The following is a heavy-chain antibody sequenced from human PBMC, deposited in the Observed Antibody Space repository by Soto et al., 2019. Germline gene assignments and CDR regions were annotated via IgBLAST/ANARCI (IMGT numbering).Heavy chain of an antibody. CDR1: GFTFSSYS. Sequence: GGSLRLSCAASGFTFSSYSMNWVRQAPGKGLEWVSYISSSSTLYYADSVKGRFTISRDNAKNSLYLQMNSLRAEDTAVYYCAKHRVDDSAFDIWGQGTMVTVSS. D-gene: IGHD3-3*01. J-gene: IGHJ3*02. V-gene: IGHV3-48*01. CDR3: AKHRVDDSAFDI. CDR2: ISSSSTL.